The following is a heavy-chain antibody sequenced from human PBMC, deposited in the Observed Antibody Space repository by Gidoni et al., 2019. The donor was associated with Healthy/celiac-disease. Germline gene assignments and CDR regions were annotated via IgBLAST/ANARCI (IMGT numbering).Heavy chain of an antibody. Sequence: QVQLVESGGGVVQPGRSLRLSCAASGFTFSSYAMHWVRQAPGKGLEWVAVISYDGSNKYYADSVKGRFTISRDNSKNTLYLQMNSLRAEDTAVYYCATARRHRGTISYYFDYWGQGTLVTVSS. CDR2: ISYDGSNK. CDR1: GFTFSSYA. V-gene: IGHV3-30-3*01. CDR3: ATARRHRGTISYYFDY. D-gene: IGHD1-1*01. J-gene: IGHJ4*02.